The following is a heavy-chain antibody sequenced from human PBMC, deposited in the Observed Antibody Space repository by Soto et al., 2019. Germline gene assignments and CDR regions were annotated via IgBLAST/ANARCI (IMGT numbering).Heavy chain of an antibody. CDR3: VRDSGAKLSSS. CDR1: GGTFSSYR. Sequence: QVQLVQSGAEVKRTGSSVKVSCKASGGTFSSYRINWVRQAPGQGLEWVGGIVPIRRSADYAQKFQGRVTITADESARTTFMELSSLKSQATALYYCVRDSGAKLSSSWGQGTLVTVSS. V-gene: IGHV1-69*01. CDR2: IVPIRRSA. J-gene: IGHJ4*02. D-gene: IGHD6-13*01.